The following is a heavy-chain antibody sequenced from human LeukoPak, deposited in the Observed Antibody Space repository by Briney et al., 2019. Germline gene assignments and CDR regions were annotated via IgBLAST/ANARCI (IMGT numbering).Heavy chain of an antibody. CDR1: GFTFSSYG. CDR3: AKDFNPRYSSGWFFDY. V-gene: IGHV3-30*02. CDR2: IRYDGSNK. D-gene: IGHD6-19*01. Sequence: GGSLRLSCAASGFTFSSYGMHWVRQAPGKGLEWVAFIRYDGSNKYYADSVKGRFTISRDNSKNTLYLQMNSLRAEDTAVYYCAKDFNPRYSSGWFFDYWGQGTLVTVSS. J-gene: IGHJ4*02.